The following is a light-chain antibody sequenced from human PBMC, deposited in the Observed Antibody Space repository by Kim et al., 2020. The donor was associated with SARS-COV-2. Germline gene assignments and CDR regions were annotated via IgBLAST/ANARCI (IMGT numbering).Light chain of an antibody. CDR3: SSYTTSTTRV. Sequence: QSALTQPASVSGSPGQSITISCSGSSSDVGGYNYVSWYQQHQGKAPKLIIYDVGTRPSGVSYRFSGSKSGNTASLTISGLQTEDEADYYCSSYTTSTTRVFGGGTQL. CDR2: DVG. V-gene: IGLV2-14*03. CDR1: SSDVGGYNY. J-gene: IGLJ3*02.